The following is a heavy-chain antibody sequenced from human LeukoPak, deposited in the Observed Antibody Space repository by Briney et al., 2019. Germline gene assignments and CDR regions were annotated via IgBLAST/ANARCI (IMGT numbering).Heavy chain of an antibody. V-gene: IGHV4-59*01. D-gene: IGHD5-18*01. CDR2: IYYSGST. J-gene: IGHJ3*02. CDR1: GGSISSYY. Sequence: SETLSLTCIVSGGSISSYYWSWIRQPPGKGLEWIGYIYYSGSTNYNPSPKSRVTISVDTSKNQFSLKLSSVTAADTAVYYCARSGYSYGADAFDIWGQGTMVTVSS. CDR3: ARSGYSYGADAFDI.